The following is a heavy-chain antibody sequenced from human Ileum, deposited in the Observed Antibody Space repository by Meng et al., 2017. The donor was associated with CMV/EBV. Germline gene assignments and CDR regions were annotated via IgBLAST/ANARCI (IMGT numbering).Heavy chain of an antibody. CDR2: ISNSGGTT. CDR3: AKVLEVYSSSKWDYYQYGIDV. CDR1: GFTFGNYS. J-gene: IGHJ6*02. D-gene: IGHD6-6*01. Sequence: GESLKISCVASGFTFGNYSIHWVRQAPGKGLECVSSISNSGGTTYYADSVKGRFTISRDNSKNTLYLEMNSLRTDDTAVYYRAKVLEVYSSSKWDYYQYGIDVWGQGTTVTVSS. V-gene: IGHV3-23*01.